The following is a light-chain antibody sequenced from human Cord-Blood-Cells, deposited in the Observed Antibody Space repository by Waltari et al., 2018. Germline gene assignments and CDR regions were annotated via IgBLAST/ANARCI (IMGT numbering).Light chain of an antibody. CDR3: QQSYSTPRT. V-gene: IGKV1-39*01. CDR1: QSISSY. Sequence: DIQMTQSPSSLSASVVDRVTITCRASQSISSYLNWYQQKPGKAPKLLIYAASSLQSGVPSRFSGSGSGTDVTLTISSLQPEDFATYYCQQSYSTPRTFGQGTKLEIK. J-gene: IGKJ2*01. CDR2: AAS.